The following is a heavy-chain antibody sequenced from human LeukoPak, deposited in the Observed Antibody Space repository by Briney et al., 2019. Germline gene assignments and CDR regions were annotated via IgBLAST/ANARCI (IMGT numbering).Heavy chain of an antibody. CDR2: ISGGGGST. D-gene: IGHD1-26*01. CDR1: GFTFNSYA. Sequence: GGSLRLSCAASGFTFNSYAMSWVRQAPGKGLEWVSAISGGGGSTYHADSVKGRFTISRDNSKNTLYLQMSSLRAEDTAVYYCAKDLNSGLPDYWGQGTLVTVSS. J-gene: IGHJ4*02. V-gene: IGHV3-23*01. CDR3: AKDLNSGLPDY.